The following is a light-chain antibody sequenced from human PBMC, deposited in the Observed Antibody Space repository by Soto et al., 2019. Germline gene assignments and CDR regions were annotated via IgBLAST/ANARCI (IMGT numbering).Light chain of an antibody. J-gene: IGKJ5*01. Sequence: EIVLTQSPATLSLSPGDRATLSCRASQSISNDFAWFQQKPGQAPRLLIFDTSNRASGIPARFSGSGSGTDFTLTISSLEPEDFAVYYCQQHSDWPPITFGQGTRLEIK. CDR1: QSISND. V-gene: IGKV3-11*01. CDR2: DTS. CDR3: QQHSDWPPIT.